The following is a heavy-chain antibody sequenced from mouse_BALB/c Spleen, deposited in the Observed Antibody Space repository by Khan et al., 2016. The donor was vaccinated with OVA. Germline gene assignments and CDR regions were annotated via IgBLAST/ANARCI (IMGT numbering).Heavy chain of an antibody. V-gene: IGHV2-2*02. CDR1: GFSLTSYG. J-gene: IGHJ4*01. CDR2: IWRGGST. CDR3: ARTYFSCSNYGDYYTMDY. Sequence: QVQLQQSGPGLVQPSQSLSITCTVSGFSLTSYGVPWVRQSPGKGLEWLGVIWRGGSTDYNSAFLSRLTISKDNSKSQAFFKMNSLQANDTAKYYCARTYFSCSNYGDYYTMDYWGQGTSVTVSS. D-gene: IGHD2-5*01.